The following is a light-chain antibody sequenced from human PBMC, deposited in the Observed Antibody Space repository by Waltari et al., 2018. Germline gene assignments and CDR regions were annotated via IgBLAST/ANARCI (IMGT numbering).Light chain of an antibody. Sequence: SYELTQPPSVSVSPGQTASITCSGDELGNKYVCWYQQKQGQSPILVIFQDSKRPSGIPERFSGSNSGNAATLTISGTQAVDEADYYCQAWDSNTGVFGTGTRVTVL. CDR2: QDS. CDR1: ELGNKY. CDR3: QAWDSNTGV. J-gene: IGLJ1*01. V-gene: IGLV3-1*01.